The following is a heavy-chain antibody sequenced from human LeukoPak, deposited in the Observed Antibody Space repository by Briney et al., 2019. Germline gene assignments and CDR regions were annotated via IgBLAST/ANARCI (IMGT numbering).Heavy chain of an antibody. CDR1: GGSFSGYY. J-gene: IGHJ4*02. Sequence: MSSETLSLTCAVYGGSFSGYYWSWIRQPPGKGLEWIGEINHSGSTNYNPSLKSRVTISVDTSKNQFSLKLNSVTAADTAVYYCARQFGNDFWSGYSADYFDYWGQGTLVTVSS. CDR3: ARQFGNDFWSGYSADYFDY. CDR2: INHSGST. D-gene: IGHD3-3*01. V-gene: IGHV4-34*01.